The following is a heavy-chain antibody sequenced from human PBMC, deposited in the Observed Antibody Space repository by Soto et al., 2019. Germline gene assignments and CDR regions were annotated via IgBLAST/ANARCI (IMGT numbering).Heavy chain of an antibody. D-gene: IGHD6-19*01. CDR1: GFTFSSYW. CDR2: IKQDGSEK. Sequence: TGGSLRLSCAASGFTFSSYWMSWVRQAPGKGLEWVANIKQDGSEKYYVDSVKGRFTISRDNAKNSLYLQMNSLRAEDTAVYYCAREGGQSSGWYAYWGQGTLVTVSS. V-gene: IGHV3-7*01. CDR3: AREGGQSSGWYAY. J-gene: IGHJ4*02.